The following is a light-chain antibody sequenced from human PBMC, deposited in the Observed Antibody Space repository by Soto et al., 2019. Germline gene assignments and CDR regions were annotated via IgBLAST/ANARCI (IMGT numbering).Light chain of an antibody. CDR3: MQALQTPIT. V-gene: IGKV2-28*01. CDR1: RSLLHTDGYNY. J-gene: IGKJ5*01. CDR2: LGS. Sequence: DIVMTQSPLSLPVTSGEPASISCRSSRSLLHTDGYNYLDWYLQKPGQSPQLLIYLGSNRAAGVPDRFSGSVSGTDFALKISRVEVEDVGVYYCMQALQTPITFGQGTRLEIK.